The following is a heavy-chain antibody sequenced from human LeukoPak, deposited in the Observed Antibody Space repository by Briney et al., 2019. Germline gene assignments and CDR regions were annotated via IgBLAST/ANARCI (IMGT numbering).Heavy chain of an antibody. D-gene: IGHD4-17*01. CDR2: IKQDGSAK. V-gene: IGHV3-7*01. J-gene: IGHJ5*02. CDR1: GFSFSNYW. Sequence: PGGSLRLSCAASGFSFSNYWMSWVRQAPGKGLEWVANIKQDGSAKYYVDSVNGRFTISRDNAKKSVYLQMNSLRVEDTAAYYCARDPLSPDYGDLDPWGQGTLVTVSS. CDR3: ARDPLSPDYGDLDP.